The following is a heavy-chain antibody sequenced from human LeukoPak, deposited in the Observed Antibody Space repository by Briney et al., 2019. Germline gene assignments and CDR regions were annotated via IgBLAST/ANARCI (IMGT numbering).Heavy chain of an antibody. Sequence: GGSLRLSCVASGFSFTNAWMNWVRQAPGKGLEWVGHSKSKTDGGTTEYAAPVKGRFTISRDDSKNTLYLQMNSLKSEDTAVYYCTTRHYGDFDYWGQGTLVTVSS. J-gene: IGHJ4*02. CDR1: GFSFTNAW. D-gene: IGHD4-17*01. CDR3: TTRHYGDFDY. V-gene: IGHV3-15*01. CDR2: SKSKTDGGTT.